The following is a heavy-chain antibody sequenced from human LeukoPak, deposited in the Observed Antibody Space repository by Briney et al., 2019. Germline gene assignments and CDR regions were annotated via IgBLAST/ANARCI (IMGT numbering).Heavy chain of an antibody. CDR3: AKGRRDGYNYDY. CDR2: ISAGGGST. Sequence: GGSLRLSCAASGFTFSSYAMSWVRQAPGKGLEWVSAISAGGGSTYYADSVKGRFTISRDSSENSLYLQMNSLRAEDTAVYYCAKGRRDGYNYDYWGQGTPVTVSS. J-gene: IGHJ4*02. D-gene: IGHD5-24*01. CDR1: GFTFSSYA. V-gene: IGHV3-23*01.